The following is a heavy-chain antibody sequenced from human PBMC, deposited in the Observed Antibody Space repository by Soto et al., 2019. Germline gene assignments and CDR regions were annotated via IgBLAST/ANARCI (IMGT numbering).Heavy chain of an antibody. V-gene: IGHV3-9*01. CDR1: GFTFDDFA. Sequence: EVQLVESGGGLVQPGRSLRLSCAASGFTFDDFAMHWVRQPPGKGLEWVSIITWNSGTVAYADSVKGRFTISRDNAKNSLYLQMNSLRAEDTAFYFCAKGSGRDGYTPFDYWGQGTLVTVSS. J-gene: IGHJ4*02. CDR3: AKGSGRDGYTPFDY. D-gene: IGHD5-12*01. CDR2: ITWNSGTV.